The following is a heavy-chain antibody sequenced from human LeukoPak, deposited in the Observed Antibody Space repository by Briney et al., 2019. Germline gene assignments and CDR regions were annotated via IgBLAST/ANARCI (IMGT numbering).Heavy chain of an antibody. V-gene: IGHV3-30*04. CDR3: VAGADYYGSGGLNDY. CDR2: ISYDGSNK. J-gene: IGHJ4*02. CDR1: GFTFSSYA. Sequence: RSLRLSCAASGFTFSSYAMHWVRQAPGKGLEWVAVISYDGSNKYYADSVKGRFTISRDNSKNALYLQMNSLRAEDTAVYYCVAGADYYGSGGLNDYWGQGTLVTVSS. D-gene: IGHD3-10*01.